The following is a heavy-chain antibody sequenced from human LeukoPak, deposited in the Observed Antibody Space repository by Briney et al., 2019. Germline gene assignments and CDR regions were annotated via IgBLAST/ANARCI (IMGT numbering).Heavy chain of an antibody. V-gene: IGHV3-7*05. CDR2: IKYDGSEI. J-gene: IGHJ4*02. CDR1: GFTFSSYW. CDR3: GRGNGGVEVN. D-gene: IGHD3-16*01. Sequence: GGSLRLSCAASGFTFSSYWMSWVRQAAGKGLEWVSNIKYDGSEIFYVDSVKSRFTISRDNAKNSLYLQMNSLRAEDTAVYYCGRGNGGVEVNWGQGTLVTVSS.